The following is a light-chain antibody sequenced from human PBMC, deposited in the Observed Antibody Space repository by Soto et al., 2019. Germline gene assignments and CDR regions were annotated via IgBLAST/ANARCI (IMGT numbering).Light chain of an antibody. J-gene: IGKJ1*01. CDR2: GAS. CDR1: QSVSSN. CDR3: QQYGSSPIT. V-gene: IGKV3-15*01. Sequence: EIVMTQSPATLSVSPGERATLSCRASQSVSSNLAWYQKKPGQAPRLLIYGASTRATGIPARFSGSGSGTEFTLTISRLETEDFAVYYCQQYGSSPITFGQGTKLDIK.